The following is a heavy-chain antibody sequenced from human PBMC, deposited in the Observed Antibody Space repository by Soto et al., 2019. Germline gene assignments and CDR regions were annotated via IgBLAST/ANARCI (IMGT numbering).Heavy chain of an antibody. CDR3: ARVYSSGWYYGMDV. CDR2: ISSSSSTI. CDR1: GFTFSSYS. J-gene: IGHJ6*02. D-gene: IGHD6-19*01. V-gene: IGHV3-48*02. Sequence: GGSLRLSCAASGFTFSSYSMNWVRQAPGKGLEWVSYISSSSSTIYYADSVKGRFTISRDNAKNSLYLQMNSLRDEDTAVYYCARVYSSGWYYGMDVWGQGTTVTVSS.